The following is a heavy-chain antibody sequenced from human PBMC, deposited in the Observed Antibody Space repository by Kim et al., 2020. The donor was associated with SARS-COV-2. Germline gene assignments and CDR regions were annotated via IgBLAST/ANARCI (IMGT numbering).Heavy chain of an antibody. J-gene: IGHJ4*02. CDR2: IIPMFGTT. Sequence: SVKVSCKASGGTFSTYTISWVRQAPGQGLDWMGVIIPMFGTTHYAQKFQGRVTVTADESTGTAYMDLSSLRSEDTAVYYCVFHGFGESLPQYYFDYWGQGALITVPT. D-gene: IGHD3-10*01. V-gene: IGHV1-69*13. CDR3: VFHGFGESLPQYYFDY. CDR1: GGTFSTYT.